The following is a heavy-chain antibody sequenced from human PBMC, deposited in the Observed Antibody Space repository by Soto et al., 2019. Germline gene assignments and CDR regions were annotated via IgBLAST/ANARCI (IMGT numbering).Heavy chain of an antibody. CDR2: ISDDGASI. J-gene: IGHJ4*02. D-gene: IGHD5-18*01. Sequence: LRLSCEASGFSFSSFAMNWVRQAPGRGLEWVSYISDDGASIYYADSLKGRFTISRDNAKNSLSLQMNNLRAEDTAVYYCARENSVQAWLHHFDHWGLGTLVTVSS. V-gene: IGHV3-48*03. CDR3: ARENSVQAWLHHFDH. CDR1: GFSFSSFA.